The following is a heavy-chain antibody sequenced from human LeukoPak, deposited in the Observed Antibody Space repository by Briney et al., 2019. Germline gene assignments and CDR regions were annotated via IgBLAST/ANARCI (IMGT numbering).Heavy chain of an antibody. V-gene: IGHV3-33*06. J-gene: IGHJ3*02. CDR3: AKEAEGALDAFDI. CDR2: IWYDGSNK. CDR1: GFTFSSYG. D-gene: IGHD1-26*01. Sequence: PGGSLRLSCAASGFTFSSYGMHWVRQAPGKGLEWVAVIWYDGSNKYYADSMKGRFTISRDNSKNPLYLQMNSLRAEDTAVYYWAKEAEGALDAFDIWGQGTMVTVSS.